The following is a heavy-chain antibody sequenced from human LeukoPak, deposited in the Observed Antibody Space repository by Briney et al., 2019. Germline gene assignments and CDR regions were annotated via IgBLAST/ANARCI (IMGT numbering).Heavy chain of an antibody. CDR1: GFTFKNYE. D-gene: IGHD2-2*01. Sequence: GGSLRLSCAALGFTFKNYEMSWVRQAPGKGLEWVSSISSSSSYIYYADSVKGRFTISRDNAKNSLYLQMNSLRAEDTAVYYCARDPGYCSSTSCYEGAFDIWGQGTMVTVSS. CDR3: ARDPGYCSSTSCYEGAFDI. CDR2: ISSSSSYI. J-gene: IGHJ3*02. V-gene: IGHV3-21*01.